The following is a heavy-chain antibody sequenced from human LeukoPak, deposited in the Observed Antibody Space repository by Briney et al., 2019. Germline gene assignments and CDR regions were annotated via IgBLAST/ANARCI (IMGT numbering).Heavy chain of an antibody. Sequence: SETLSLTCTVSGGSISSYYWSWIRQPAGKGLEWIGRIYTSGSTNYNPSLKSRVTMSVDTSKNQFSLKLSSVTAADTAVYYCARDFSYYDFWSGYYNAGSNWFGPWGQGTLVTVSS. CDR3: ARDFSYYDFWSGYYNAGSNWFGP. D-gene: IGHD3-3*01. CDR2: IYTSGST. J-gene: IGHJ5*02. CDR1: GGSISSYY. V-gene: IGHV4-4*07.